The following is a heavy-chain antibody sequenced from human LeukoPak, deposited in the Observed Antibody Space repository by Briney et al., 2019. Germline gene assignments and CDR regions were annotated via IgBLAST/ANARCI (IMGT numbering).Heavy chain of an antibody. CDR3: ARGGLRGSDRLGMDV. V-gene: IGHV1-69*04. CDR2: IIPILGIA. D-gene: IGHD3-10*01. J-gene: IGHJ6*02. Sequence: ASVKVSCKASGGTFSRYAISWVRQAPGPGLEWLGRIIPILGIANYPQKFQGRVTITADTSTRTAYMQLSSLRSEDTAVYYSARGGLRGSDRLGMDVWDQGTAVTVSS. CDR1: GGTFSRYA.